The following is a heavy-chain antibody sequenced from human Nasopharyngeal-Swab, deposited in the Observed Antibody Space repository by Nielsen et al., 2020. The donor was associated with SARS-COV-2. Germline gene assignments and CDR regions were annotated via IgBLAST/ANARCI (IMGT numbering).Heavy chain of an antibody. CDR2: ISAYNGNT. CDR3: ARALDYQVQGVILGCSRTNYGMDV. CDR1: GYTFTSYG. Sequence: ASVKVSCKASGYTFTSYGISWVRQAPGQGLEWMGWISAYNGNTNYAQKLQGRVTMTTDTSTSTAYMELRSLRSDDTAVYYCARALDYQVQGVILGCSRTNYGMDVWGQGTTVTVSS. V-gene: IGHV1-18*01. J-gene: IGHJ6*02. D-gene: IGHD3-10*01.